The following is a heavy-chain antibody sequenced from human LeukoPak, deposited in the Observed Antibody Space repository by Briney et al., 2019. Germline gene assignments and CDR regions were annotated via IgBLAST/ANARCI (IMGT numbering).Heavy chain of an antibody. J-gene: IGHJ3*02. D-gene: IGHD2-2*01. CDR2: INPNSGGT. CDR3: ARWGDLVPAARGVGAFDI. V-gene: IGHV1-2*02. Sequence: ASVKVSCKASGYTFTGYYMHWVRQAPGQGLEWMGWINPNSGGTNYAQKFQGRVTMTRDTSISTAYMELSRLRSDDTAVYYCARWGDLVPAARGVGAFDIWGQGTMVTVSS. CDR1: GYTFTGYY.